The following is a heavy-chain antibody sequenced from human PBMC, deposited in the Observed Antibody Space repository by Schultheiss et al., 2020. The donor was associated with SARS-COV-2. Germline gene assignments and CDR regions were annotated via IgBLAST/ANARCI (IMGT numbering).Heavy chain of an antibody. V-gene: IGHV4-38-2*02. Sequence: SETLSLTCAVSGYSISSGYYWGWIRQPPGKGLEWIGSIYHSGSTYYNPSLKSRVTISVDTSKNQCSLKLSSVTAADTAVYYCAREATYYYDSSGYYYERYYYYGMDVWGQGTTVTVSS. CDR2: IYHSGST. CDR1: GYSISSGYY. CDR3: AREATYYYDSSGYYYERYYYYGMDV. D-gene: IGHD3-22*01. J-gene: IGHJ6*02.